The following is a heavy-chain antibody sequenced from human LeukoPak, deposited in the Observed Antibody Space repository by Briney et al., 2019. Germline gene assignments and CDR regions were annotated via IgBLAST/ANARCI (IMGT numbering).Heavy chain of an antibody. V-gene: IGHV4-34*01. D-gene: IGHD5-24*01. J-gene: IGHJ6*03. CDR2: INHSGST. CDR1: GGSFSGYY. Sequence: SETLSLTCAVYGGSFSGYYWSWIRQPPGKGLEWIGEINHSGSTNYNPFLKSRVTISVDTSKNQFSLKLSSVTAADTAVYYCARVYVVATITGYYYYMDVWGKGTTVTVSS. CDR3: ARVYVVATITGYYYYMDV.